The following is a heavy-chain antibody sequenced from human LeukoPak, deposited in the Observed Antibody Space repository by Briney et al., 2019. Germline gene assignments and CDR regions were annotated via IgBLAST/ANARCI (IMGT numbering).Heavy chain of an antibody. V-gene: IGHV4-34*01. CDR1: GGSFSGYY. J-gene: IGHJ6*03. Sequence: SETLSLTCAVYGGSFSGYYWSWIRQPPGKGLEWIGEINHSGSTNYNPSLKSRVTISVDTSKNQFSLKLSSVTAADTAVYYCARDRADFHIVVVVAATEYYMDVWGKGTTVTVSS. CDR2: INHSGST. D-gene: IGHD2-15*01. CDR3: ARDRADFHIVVVVAATEYYMDV.